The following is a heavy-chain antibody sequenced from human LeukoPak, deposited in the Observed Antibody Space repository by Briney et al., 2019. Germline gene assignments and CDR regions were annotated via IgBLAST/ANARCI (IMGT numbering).Heavy chain of an antibody. CDR3: ARDVTIFGVVQTYYYYGMDV. CDR1: GYTFTDYY. J-gene: IGHJ6*02. Sequence: ASVKVSCKASGYTFTDYYIHWVRQAPGQGLEWMGWISAYNGNTNYAQKLQGRVTMTTDTSTSTAYMELRSLRSDDTAVYYCARDVTIFGVVQTYYYYGMDVWGQGTTVTVSS. D-gene: IGHD3-3*01. V-gene: IGHV1-18*01. CDR2: ISAYNGNT.